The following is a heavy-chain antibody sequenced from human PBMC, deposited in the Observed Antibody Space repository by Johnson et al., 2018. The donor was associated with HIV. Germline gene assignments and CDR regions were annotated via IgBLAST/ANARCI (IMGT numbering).Heavy chain of an antibody. CDR1: GFTFSYYG. Sequence: QVQLVESGGGVVQPGKSLRLSCAASGFTFSYYGMHWVRQAPGKGLEWVAVIWYDGSNKYYADSVKGRFTISRDNSKNTLYLQMNSLKTEDTAVYYCTTDLVPAAKEPVVVGGAFDIWGQGTMVTVSS. CDR2: IWYDGSNK. D-gene: IGHD2-2*01. V-gene: IGHV3-33*01. CDR3: TTDLVPAAKEPVVVGGAFDI. J-gene: IGHJ3*02.